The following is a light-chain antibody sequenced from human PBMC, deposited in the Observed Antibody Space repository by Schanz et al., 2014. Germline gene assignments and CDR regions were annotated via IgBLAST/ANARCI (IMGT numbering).Light chain of an antibody. CDR1: SSDAGGFTY. CDR3: CSYVDSYPWV. J-gene: IGLJ3*02. CDR2: DVS. Sequence: QSALTQPRSVSGSPGQSVTISCTGVSSDAGGFTYVSWYQQLPGKAPKLMIYDVSKRPSGVPARFSGSMSGNTASLTISVLQAEDEADYHCCSYVDSYPWVFGGGTKLTVL. V-gene: IGLV2-11*01.